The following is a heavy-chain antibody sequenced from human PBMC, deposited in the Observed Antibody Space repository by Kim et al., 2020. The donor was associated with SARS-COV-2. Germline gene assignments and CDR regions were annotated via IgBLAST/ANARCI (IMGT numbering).Heavy chain of an antibody. J-gene: IGHJ6*02. CDR1: GFTFSSYG. V-gene: IGHV3-30*18. CDR2: ISYDGSNK. Sequence: GGSLRLSCAASGFTFSSYGMHWVRQAPGKGLEWVAVISYDGSNKYYADSVKGRFTISRDNSKNTLYLQMNSLRAEDTAVYYCAKDVWVTDTAMEVYGMDVWGQGTTVTVSS. D-gene: IGHD5-18*01. CDR3: AKDVWVTDTAMEVYGMDV.